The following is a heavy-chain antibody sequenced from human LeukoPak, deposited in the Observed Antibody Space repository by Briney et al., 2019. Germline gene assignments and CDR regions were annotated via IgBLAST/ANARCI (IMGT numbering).Heavy chain of an antibody. CDR1: GYTFTSYY. J-gene: IGHJ4*02. CDR3: ARDSGWEGYFDY. Sequence: ASVKVSCKASGYTFTSYYMHWVRQAPGQGLEWMGIINPSGGSTSYAQKFQGRVTMTRDMSTSTVYMELSSLRSEDMAVYYCARDSGWEGYFDYWGQGTLVTVSS. V-gene: IGHV1-46*01. D-gene: IGHD6-19*01. CDR2: INPSGGST.